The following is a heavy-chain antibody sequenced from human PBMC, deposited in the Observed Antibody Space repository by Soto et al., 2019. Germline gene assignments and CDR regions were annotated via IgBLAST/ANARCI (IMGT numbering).Heavy chain of an antibody. J-gene: IGHJ4*02. V-gene: IGHV4-34*01. D-gene: IGHD2-15*01. Sequence: QVQLQQWGAGLLKPSETLSLTCAVYGGSFSGYYWSWIRQPPGKGLEWIGEINHSGRTNYNPSLKSRVTISVETSNNQFSLKLSSVTAADTAVYYCARGVRDIVVVVAATTRGLDYWGQGTLVTVSS. CDR1: GGSFSGYY. CDR3: ARGVRDIVVVVAATTRGLDY. CDR2: INHSGRT.